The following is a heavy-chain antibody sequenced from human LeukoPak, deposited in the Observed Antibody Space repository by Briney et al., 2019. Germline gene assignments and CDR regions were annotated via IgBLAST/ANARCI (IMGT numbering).Heavy chain of an antibody. CDR2: ISSSRSYI. CDR3: ASDSPLCFDN. CDR1: GFTFSTYS. J-gene: IGHJ3*02. Sequence: GGSLRLSCAASGFTFSTYSMNWVRQAPGKGLEWVSSISSSRSYIYYADSVKGRFTISRDNAKNSVYLQMNSLRAEDTAVYYCASDSPLCFDNWGQGTMVTVSS. V-gene: IGHV3-21*01.